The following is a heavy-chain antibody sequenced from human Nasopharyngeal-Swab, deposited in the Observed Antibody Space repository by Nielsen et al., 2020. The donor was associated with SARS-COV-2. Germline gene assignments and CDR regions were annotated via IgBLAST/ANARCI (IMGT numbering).Heavy chain of an antibody. CDR1: GFTFSDYY. CDR3: AKGGYCSSTSCYIDY. CDR2: ISSSGSTI. J-gene: IGHJ4*02. D-gene: IGHD2-2*02. Sequence: GESLKISCAASGFTFSDYYMSWIRQAPGKGLEWVSYISSSGSTIYYADSVKGRFTISRDNSKNTLYLQMNSLRAEDTAVYYCAKGGYCSSTSCYIDYWGQGTLVTVSS. V-gene: IGHV3-11*01.